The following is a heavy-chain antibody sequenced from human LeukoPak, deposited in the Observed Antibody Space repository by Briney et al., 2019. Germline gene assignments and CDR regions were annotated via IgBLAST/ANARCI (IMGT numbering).Heavy chain of an antibody. CDR1: GFTFSSYA. D-gene: IGHD5-18*01. V-gene: IGHV3-23*01. CDR3: AKKRRPGDTAMVPTFDC. Sequence: PGGSLRLSCAASGFTFSSYAMSWVRQAPGKGLEWVSAISGSGGSTYYADSVKGRFTISRDNSKNTLYLQMNSLRAEDTAVYYCAKKRRPGDTAMVPTFDCWGQGTLVTVSS. CDR2: ISGSGGST. J-gene: IGHJ4*02.